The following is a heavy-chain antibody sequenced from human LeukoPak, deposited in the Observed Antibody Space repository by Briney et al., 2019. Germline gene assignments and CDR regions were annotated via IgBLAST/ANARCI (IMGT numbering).Heavy chain of an antibody. J-gene: IGHJ4*02. CDR1: GFTFSSYD. CDR3: ARTSGWYGGVDY. D-gene: IGHD6-19*01. CDR2: VGTAGDT. V-gene: IGHV3-13*01. Sequence: GGSLRLSCAASGFTFSSYDMHWVRLATGKGLEWVSAVGTAGDTYYPGSVKGRFTISRENAKNSLYLQMNSLRAGDTAVYYCARTSGWYGGVDYWGQGTLVTVSS.